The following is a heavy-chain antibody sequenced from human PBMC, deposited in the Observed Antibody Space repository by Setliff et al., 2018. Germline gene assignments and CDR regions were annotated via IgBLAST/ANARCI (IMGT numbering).Heavy chain of an antibody. CDR1: GFTFSSYS. J-gene: IGHJ6*02. CDR3: ARYDSSGYHYYYGMDV. D-gene: IGHD3-22*01. V-gene: IGHV3-48*01. Sequence: PGGSLRLSCAASGFTFSSYSMNWVRQAPGKGLEWVSYISSSSSTIYYADSVKGRFTISRDNAKNSLYLQMNSLRAEDTAVYYCARYDSSGYHYYYGMDVWGQGTTVTVSS. CDR2: ISSSSSTI.